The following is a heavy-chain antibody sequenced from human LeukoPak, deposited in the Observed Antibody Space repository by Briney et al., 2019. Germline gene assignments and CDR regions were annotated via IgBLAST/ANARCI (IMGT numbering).Heavy chain of an antibody. CDR2: ISYDGSNK. CDR3: AKDGGKVLLNYFDY. CDR1: GFTFSSYG. D-gene: IGHD3-10*01. Sequence: GGSLRLSCAASGFTFSSYGMHWVRQAPGKGLEWVAVISYDGSNKYYADSVKGRFTISRDNSKNTLYLQMNSLRAEDTAVYYCAKDGGKVLLNYFDYWGQGTLVTVSS. V-gene: IGHV3-30*18. J-gene: IGHJ4*02.